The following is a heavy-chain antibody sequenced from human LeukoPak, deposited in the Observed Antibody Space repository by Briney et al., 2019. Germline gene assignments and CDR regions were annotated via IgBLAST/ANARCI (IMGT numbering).Heavy chain of an antibody. Sequence: GGSLRLSCAASGFTFLSYGMHWVRQAPGKGLEWVAFIRYDGSNKYYADSVKGRFTISRENAKNSLYLQMNSLRAADTAVYYCARGNGYTYGIDYWGQGTLVTVSS. V-gene: IGHV3-30*02. CDR1: GFTFLSYG. D-gene: IGHD5-18*01. J-gene: IGHJ4*02. CDR3: ARGNGYTYGIDY. CDR2: IRYDGSNK.